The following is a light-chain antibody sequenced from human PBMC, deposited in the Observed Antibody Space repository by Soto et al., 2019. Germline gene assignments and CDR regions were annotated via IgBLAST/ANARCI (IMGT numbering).Light chain of an antibody. Sequence: ETVMTQSPATLSVSPGERATLSCRASQSVTTNLAWYQQKPGQTPRLLIHGASTRATGIPDRLSGSGSGTDFTLTISSLQSEDFAVYYCQQHNDWPLTFGGGTKVEIK. CDR3: QQHNDWPLT. CDR1: QSVTTN. V-gene: IGKV3-15*01. J-gene: IGKJ4*01. CDR2: GAS.